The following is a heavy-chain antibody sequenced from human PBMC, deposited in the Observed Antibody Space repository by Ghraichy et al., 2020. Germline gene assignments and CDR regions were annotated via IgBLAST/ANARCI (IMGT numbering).Heavy chain of an antibody. D-gene: IGHD3-10*01. CDR3: AREGVEDLSPAGDY. V-gene: IGHV4-39*02. J-gene: IGHJ4*02. CDR1: GGSISSSSYY. Sequence: SETLSLTCTVSGGSISSSSYYWGWIRQPPGKGLEWIGSIYYSGSTYYNPSLKSRVTISVDTSKNQFSLKLSSVTAADTAVYYCAREGVEDLSPAGDYWGQGTLVTVSS. CDR2: IYYSGST.